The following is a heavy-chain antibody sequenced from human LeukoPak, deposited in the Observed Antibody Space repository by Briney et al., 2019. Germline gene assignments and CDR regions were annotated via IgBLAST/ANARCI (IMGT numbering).Heavy chain of an antibody. D-gene: IGHD6-13*01. J-gene: IGHJ4*02. CDR2: IYSTGST. CDR3: ARGIADPYSFDS. V-gene: IGHV4-4*07. CDR1: GGSINFYY. Sequence: SETLSLTCTVSGGSINFYYGSWLRQPAGKGLEWIGRIYSTGSTNYSPSLKSRVTMSVDKSKNQFSLNLSSVPAADTAGYYCARGIADPYSFDSWGQGTLVTVSS.